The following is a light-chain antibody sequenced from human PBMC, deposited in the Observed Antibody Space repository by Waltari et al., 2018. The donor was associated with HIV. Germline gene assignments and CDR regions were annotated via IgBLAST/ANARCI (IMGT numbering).Light chain of an antibody. V-gene: IGKV1-9*01. Sequence: DIQLTQSPSFLSASVGDRVTITCRSSQGISSYLAWYQQKPGKAPKLLIYAASTLQSGVPYRFSGSGSGTEFTLKISRLEAEDVGTYYCEQTKSYPRTFGAGTKVEIK. CDR2: AAS. CDR3: EQTKSYPRT. CDR1: QGISSY. J-gene: IGKJ4*01.